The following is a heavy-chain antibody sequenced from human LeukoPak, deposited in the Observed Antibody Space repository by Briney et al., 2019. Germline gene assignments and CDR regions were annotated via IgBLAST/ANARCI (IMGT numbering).Heavy chain of an antibody. CDR1: GFTFSSYA. J-gene: IGHJ6*02. V-gene: IGHV3-23*01. CDR3: AKEQAAKYQLLVYYYYGMDV. CDR2: ISGSGGST. D-gene: IGHD2-2*01. Sequence: GGSLRLSCAASGFTFSSYAMSWVRQAPGKGLEWVSAISGSGGSTYYADSVKGRFTISRDNSKNTLYLQMNSLRAEDTAVYYCAKEQAAKYQLLVYYYYGMDVWGQGTTVTVSS.